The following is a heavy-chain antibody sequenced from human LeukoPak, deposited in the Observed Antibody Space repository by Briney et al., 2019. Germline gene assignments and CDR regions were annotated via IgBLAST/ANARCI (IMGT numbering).Heavy chain of an antibody. CDR3: AKGYASGTYHLDY. CDR1: GFTFNNYG. CDR2: ISGSGGST. Sequence: GGSLRLSCAASGFTFNNYGMNWVRQVPGKGLEWVSAISGSGGSTFYADSVKGRFTISRDNSKNTLYLQIDSLRAEDTAVYYCAKGYASGTYHLDYWGQGTLVTVSS. D-gene: IGHD3-10*01. J-gene: IGHJ4*02. V-gene: IGHV3-23*01.